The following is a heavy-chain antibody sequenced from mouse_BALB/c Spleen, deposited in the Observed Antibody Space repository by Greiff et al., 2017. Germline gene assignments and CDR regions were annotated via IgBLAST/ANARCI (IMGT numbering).Heavy chain of an antibody. CDR2: ISCYNGAT. V-gene: IGHV1S34*01. J-gene: IGHJ2*01. Sequence: LVKTGASVKISCKASGYSFTGYYMHWVKQSHGKSLEWIGYISCYNGATSYNQKFKGKATFTVDTSSSTAYMQFNSLTSEDSAVYYCARCYYGSCYYFDYWGQGTTLTVSS. D-gene: IGHD1-1*01. CDR1: GYSFTGYY. CDR3: ARCYYGSCYYFDY.